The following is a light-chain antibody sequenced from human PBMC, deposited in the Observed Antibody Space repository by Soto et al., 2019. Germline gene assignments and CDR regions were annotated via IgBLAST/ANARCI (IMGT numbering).Light chain of an antibody. V-gene: IGKV3-15*01. CDR2: GAS. Sequence: EIVMTQSPATLSVSPGERVTFSCRASQSVSTRLAWYQHKPGQAPRLLISGASTGATGIPPRFSGSGSGTDFTLTVNSLQSEDIAVYYCQQYNNWPFTFGGGTKVDIK. CDR3: QQYNNWPFT. CDR1: QSVSTR. J-gene: IGKJ4*01.